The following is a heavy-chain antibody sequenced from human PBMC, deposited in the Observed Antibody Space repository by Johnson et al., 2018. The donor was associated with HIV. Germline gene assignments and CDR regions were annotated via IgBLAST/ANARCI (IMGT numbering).Heavy chain of an antibody. CDR1: GFTFSDYA. Sequence: QEKLVESGGGVVKPGRSLRLSCAASGFTFSDYAMHWVRQAHGKGLEWVAVISYDGSNKYYADSVKGLFTISRDNSKNTLYLQMNSLRAEDRAVYYCTKHPDAFDIWGQGTMVTVTS. J-gene: IGHJ3*02. CDR3: TKHPDAFDI. CDR2: ISYDGSNK. V-gene: IGHV3-30*18.